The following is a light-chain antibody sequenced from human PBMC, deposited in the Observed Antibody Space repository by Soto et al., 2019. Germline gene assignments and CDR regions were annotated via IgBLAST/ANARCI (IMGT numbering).Light chain of an antibody. J-gene: IGKJ5*01. V-gene: IGKV3-20*01. CDR1: QSVSNNY. CDR3: HQSGRSAIR. CDR2: GAS. Sequence: GGRASRASGSSQSVSNNYLAWYQQKPGQAPRLLIYGASNRATGIPDRFSGSGSGTIFAFTISRLEHEECALFYCHQSGRSAIRFGVGTRLEIK.